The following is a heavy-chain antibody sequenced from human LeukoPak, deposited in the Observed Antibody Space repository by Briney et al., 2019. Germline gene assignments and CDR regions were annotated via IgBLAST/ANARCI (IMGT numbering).Heavy chain of an antibody. CDR1: GFTFSSYS. Sequence: GGPLRLSCAASGFTFSSYSMNWVRQAPGKGLEWVSSISSSSSYIYYADSVKGRFTISRDNAKNSLYLQMNSLRAEDTAVYYCARDQRGSSWYPWGQGTLVTVSS. D-gene: IGHD6-13*01. V-gene: IGHV3-21*01. CDR3: ARDQRGSSWYP. CDR2: ISSSSSYI. J-gene: IGHJ5*02.